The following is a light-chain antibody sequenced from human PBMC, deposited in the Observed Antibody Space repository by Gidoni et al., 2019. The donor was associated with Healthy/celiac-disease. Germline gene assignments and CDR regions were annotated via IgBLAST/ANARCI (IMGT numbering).Light chain of an antibody. J-gene: IGKJ3*01. V-gene: IGKV3-15*01. Sequence: EIVRTQSPATLSVSPGERATLSCTASQSDSSNLAWYQQKPGQAPRLLIYGASTRAPGIPARFSGSGSGTEFTLTISSLQSEDFAVYYCQQYNNWPLSFTFGPGTKVDIK. CDR1: QSDSSN. CDR2: GAS. CDR3: QQYNNWPLSFT.